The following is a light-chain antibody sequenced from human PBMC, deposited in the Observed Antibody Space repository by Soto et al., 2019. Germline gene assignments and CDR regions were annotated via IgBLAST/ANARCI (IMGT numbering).Light chain of an antibody. CDR3: QQYYDWPRT. J-gene: IGKJ1*01. CDR1: QGIISN. Sequence: DTVMTQSPVTLSGSPGGRVTLSCRASQGIISNLAWYQQKRGQAPRVLIYGASTRATGVPDRFSGSGSGTEFTLTITSLQSEDSAIYYCQQYYDWPRTFGQGTKVDIK. V-gene: IGKV3-15*01. CDR2: GAS.